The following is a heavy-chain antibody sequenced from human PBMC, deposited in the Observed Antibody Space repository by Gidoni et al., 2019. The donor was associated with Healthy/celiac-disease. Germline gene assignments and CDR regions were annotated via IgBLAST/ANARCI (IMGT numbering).Heavy chain of an antibody. CDR1: GVTFSSYS. Sequence: EVQLVESGGGLVKPGGSLRLSCAASGVTFSSYSMNWVRQAPGKGLKWVSSISSSSSYIYYEDSVKGRFTISRDNAKNSLYLQMNSLRAEDTAVYYCARAPSSSWAHCFDYWGQGTLVTVSS. CDR2: ISSSSSYI. CDR3: ARAPSSSWAHCFDY. V-gene: IGHV3-21*01. D-gene: IGHD6-13*01. J-gene: IGHJ4*02.